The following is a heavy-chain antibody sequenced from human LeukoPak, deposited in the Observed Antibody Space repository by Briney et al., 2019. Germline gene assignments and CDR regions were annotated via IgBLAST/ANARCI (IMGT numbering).Heavy chain of an antibody. CDR1: GYTFTGYY. V-gene: IGHV1-69*06. CDR2: IIPIFGTA. J-gene: IGHJ4*02. CDR3: ARTRGRFEGATLKF. Sequence: ASVKVSCKASGYTFTGYYMHWVRQAPGQGLEWMGGIIPIFGTANYAQKFQGRVTITADKSTSTAYMELSSLRSEDTAVYYCARTRGRFEGATLKFWGQGTLVTVSS. D-gene: IGHD1-26*01.